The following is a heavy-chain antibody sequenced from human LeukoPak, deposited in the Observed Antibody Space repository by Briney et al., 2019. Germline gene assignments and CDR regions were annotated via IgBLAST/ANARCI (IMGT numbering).Heavy chain of an antibody. Sequence: GGSLRLSCVASGFTFSSYAMSWVRQAPGKGLEWVSAISGSGGSTYYADSVKGRFTISRGNSKNTLYLQMNSLRTEDTAVYYCVKVYYYDSSGYYVGGSYFGMDVWGQGTTVTVSS. J-gene: IGHJ6*02. CDR1: GFTFSSYA. V-gene: IGHV3-23*01. CDR2: ISGSGGST. D-gene: IGHD3-22*01. CDR3: VKVYYYDSSGYYVGGSYFGMDV.